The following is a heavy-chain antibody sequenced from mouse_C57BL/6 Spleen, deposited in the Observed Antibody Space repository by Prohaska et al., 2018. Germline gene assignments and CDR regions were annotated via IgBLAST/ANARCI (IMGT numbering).Heavy chain of an antibody. CDR2: INPNNGGT. V-gene: IGHV1-18*01. CDR3: ARTAQATYYYAMDY. Sequence: HGKSLEWIGDINPNNGGTIYNQKFKGKATLTVDKSSSTAYMELRSLTSEDTAVYYCARTAQATYYYAMDYWGQGTSVTVSS. D-gene: IGHD3-2*02. J-gene: IGHJ4*01.